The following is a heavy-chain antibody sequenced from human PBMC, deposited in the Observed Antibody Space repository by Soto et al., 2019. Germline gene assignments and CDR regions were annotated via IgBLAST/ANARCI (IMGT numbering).Heavy chain of an antibody. D-gene: IGHD2-15*01. J-gene: IGHJ5*02. CDR3: ARLPWADAGGIFDP. V-gene: IGHV4-59*01. Sequence: QVQLQESGPGLVKPSETLSLTCTVPGGSISTYYWSWIRQPPGKGLEWIGYIYYSGSTNYNPSLQSRVTISADTSKNQCSLKLSSVTAADTAVYYGARLPWADAGGIFDPWGQGTLVTVSS. CDR1: GGSISTYY. CDR2: IYYSGST.